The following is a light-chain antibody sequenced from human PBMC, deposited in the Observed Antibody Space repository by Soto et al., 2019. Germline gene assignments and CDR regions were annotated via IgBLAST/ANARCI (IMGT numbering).Light chain of an antibody. CDR1: QTISSW. V-gene: IGKV1-5*03. J-gene: IGKJ1*01. CDR2: KAS. Sequence: DIQMTQSPSTLSGSVGDRVTITCRASQTISSWLAWYQQKPGKAPKLLLYKASTLKSGVPSRFSGSGSGTEFTLTISSLQPDDIATYYCQHYNNYSEAFGQGTKVELK. CDR3: QHYNNYSEA.